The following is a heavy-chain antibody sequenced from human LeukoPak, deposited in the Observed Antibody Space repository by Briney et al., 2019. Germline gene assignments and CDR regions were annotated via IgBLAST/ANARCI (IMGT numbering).Heavy chain of an antibody. D-gene: IGHD3-10*01. CDR2: IYYGGAT. V-gene: IGHV4-59*08. CDR1: GGSISNYC. Sequence: SETLSLTCTVSGGSISNYCWSWIRQPPGKGLEWIGHIYYGGATKYNPSLKSRITISVDTSKNHFSLMLSSVTAADTAVYYCARFGITVVRGGKYYFDYWGQGTLVTVSS. J-gene: IGHJ4*02. CDR3: ARFGITVVRGGKYYFDY.